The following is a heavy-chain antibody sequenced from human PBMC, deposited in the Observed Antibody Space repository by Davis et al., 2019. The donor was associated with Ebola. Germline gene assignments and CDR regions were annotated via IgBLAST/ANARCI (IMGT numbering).Heavy chain of an antibody. D-gene: IGHD5-18*01. J-gene: IGHJ6*02. CDR3: ARGRTVDTAMVTGFYYGMDV. CDR1: GGSISSSNW. CDR2: IYHSGST. V-gene: IGHV4-4*02. Sequence: MPSETLSLTCAVSGGSISSSNWWSWVRQPPGKGLEWIGEIYHSGSTNYNPSLKSRVTISVDKSKNQFSLKLSSVTAADTAVYYCARGRTVDTAMVTGFYYGMDVWGQGTTVTVSS.